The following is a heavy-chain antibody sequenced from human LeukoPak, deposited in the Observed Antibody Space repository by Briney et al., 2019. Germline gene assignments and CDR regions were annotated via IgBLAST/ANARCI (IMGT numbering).Heavy chain of an antibody. Sequence: GASVKVSCKASGGTFSSYAISWVRQAPGQGLEWMGRIIPILGIANYAQKFQGRVTITADKSTSTAYMELSSLRSEDTAVYHCARSLVGATDHFDYWGQGTLVTVSS. V-gene: IGHV1-69*04. CDR1: GGTFSSYA. CDR2: IIPILGIA. D-gene: IGHD1-26*01. J-gene: IGHJ4*02. CDR3: ARSLVGATDHFDY.